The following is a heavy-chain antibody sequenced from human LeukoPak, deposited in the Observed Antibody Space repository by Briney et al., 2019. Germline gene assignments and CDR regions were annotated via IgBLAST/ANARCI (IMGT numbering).Heavy chain of an antibody. V-gene: IGHV4-59*05. CDR2: IYYSGST. CDR3: ARRYSRSPSDFDY. CDR1: GFTFSSYE. D-gene: IGHD2-2*01. Sequence: GSLRLSCATSGFTFSSYEMNWVRQPPGKGLEWIGSIYYSGSTYYDPSLKSRVTISVDTSKNQFSLMLTSVTAADTAVYYCARRYSRSPSDFDYWGQGTLVTVSS. J-gene: IGHJ4*02.